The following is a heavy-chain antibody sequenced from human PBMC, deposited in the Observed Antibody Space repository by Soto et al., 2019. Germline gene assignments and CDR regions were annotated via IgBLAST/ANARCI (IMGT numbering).Heavy chain of an antibody. J-gene: IGHJ6*02. CDR3: ASGIVGATTYGMDV. CDR2: INWNGGST. Sequence: PGGSLRLSCAASRFTFADYGLSWVRQAPGKGLEWVSGINWNGGSTRYADSVKGRFTISRDNAKNSLYLQMNSLRAEDTALYYCASGIVGATTYGMDVWGQGTTVTVSS. D-gene: IGHD1-26*01. V-gene: IGHV3-20*04. CDR1: RFTFADYG.